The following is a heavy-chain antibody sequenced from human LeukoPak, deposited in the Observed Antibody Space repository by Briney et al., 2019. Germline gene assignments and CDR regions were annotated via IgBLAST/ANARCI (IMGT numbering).Heavy chain of an antibody. CDR2: ISSSSSYI. V-gene: IGHV3-21*04. J-gene: IGHJ5*02. Sequence: PGGSLRLSCAASGFTFSSYSMNWVRQAPGKGLEWVSSISSSSSYIYYADSVKGRFTISRDNSKNTLYLQMNSLRAEDTAVYYCATRTNDYGGNWFDPWGQGTLVTVSS. D-gene: IGHD4-23*01. CDR3: ATRTNDYGGNWFDP. CDR1: GFTFSSYS.